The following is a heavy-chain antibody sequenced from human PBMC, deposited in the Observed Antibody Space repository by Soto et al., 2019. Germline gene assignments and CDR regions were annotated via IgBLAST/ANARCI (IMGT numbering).Heavy chain of an antibody. CDR2: IKEDGSEN. J-gene: IGHJ5*02. CDR3: ARDFGGP. D-gene: IGHD1-26*01. Sequence: EVQLVESGGGLVQPGGSLRLSCTASGFTFSSYWMNWVRQAPGKGLEWVGNIKEDGSENFYVDSVKGRFTISRDNAKNSLYLDMNSLRFEDTAIYFCARDFGGPWGQGTLVTVSS. V-gene: IGHV3-7*05. CDR1: GFTFSSYW.